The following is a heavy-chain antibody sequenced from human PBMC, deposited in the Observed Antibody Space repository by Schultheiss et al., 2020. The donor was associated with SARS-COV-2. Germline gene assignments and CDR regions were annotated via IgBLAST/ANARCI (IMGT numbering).Heavy chain of an antibody. CDR2: IYSGGST. CDR3: TTERLTYYDFWSGTALNWFDP. CDR1: GFTFSSYW. V-gene: IGHV3-53*01. J-gene: IGHJ5*02. Sequence: GGSLRLSCAASGFTFSSYWMSWVRQAPGKGLEWVSVIYSGGSTYYADSVKGRFTISRDNSKNTLYLQMNSLKTEDTAVYYCTTERLTYYDFWSGTALNWFDPWGQGTLVTVSS. D-gene: IGHD3-3*01.